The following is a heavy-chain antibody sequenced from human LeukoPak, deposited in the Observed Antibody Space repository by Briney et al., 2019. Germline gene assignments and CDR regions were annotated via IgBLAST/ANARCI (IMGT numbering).Heavy chain of an antibody. CDR1: GGTFSSSS. CDR2: IIPIFGTP. J-gene: IGHJ6*02. V-gene: IGHV1-69*13. Sequence: ASVKVSCKASGGTFSSSSISWVRQAPGQGLEWMGGIIPIFGTPNYAQKFQGRVTITADESTSTAYMELSSLRSEDTAVYYCARPYSSSSYYYGMDVWGQGTTVTVSS. D-gene: IGHD6-6*01. CDR3: ARPYSSSSYYYGMDV.